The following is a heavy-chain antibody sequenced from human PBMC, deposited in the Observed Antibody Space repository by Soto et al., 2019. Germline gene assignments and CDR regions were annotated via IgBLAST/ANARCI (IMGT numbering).Heavy chain of an antibody. D-gene: IGHD6-19*01. CDR3: ATDPTRQWLLRGGSDY. Sequence: GASVKVSCKVSGYTLTELSMHWVRQAPRKGLEWMGGFDPEDGEAISAQKFQGRVTMTEDTSTDTAYMELNSLRSEDTAVYYCATDPTRQWLLRGGSDYWGQGTLVTVSS. CDR2: FDPEDGEA. J-gene: IGHJ4*02. CDR1: GYTLTELS. V-gene: IGHV1-24*01.